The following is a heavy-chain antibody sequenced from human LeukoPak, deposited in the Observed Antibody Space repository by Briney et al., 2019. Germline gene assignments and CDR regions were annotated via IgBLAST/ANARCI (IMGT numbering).Heavy chain of an antibody. CDR2: INHDGTIT. V-gene: IGHV3-74*01. Sequence: GGAVRLSCAASGFTFSRYVMHWVRQVPGEGLVWLSRINHDGTITSYADSVKGRFTISRDNSKNTLFLQMNSLRADDTAVYFCARSYQRYYFAYWGQGTLVTVSS. CDR3: ARSYQRYYFAY. D-gene: IGHD1-14*01. J-gene: IGHJ4*02. CDR1: GFTFSRYV.